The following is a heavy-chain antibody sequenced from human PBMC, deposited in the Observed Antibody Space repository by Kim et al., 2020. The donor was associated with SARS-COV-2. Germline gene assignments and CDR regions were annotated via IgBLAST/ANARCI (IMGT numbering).Heavy chain of an antibody. CDR2: TYYSGST. V-gene: IGHV4-39*01. CDR1: GCSISSSSYY. D-gene: IGHD3-22*01. J-gene: IGHJ5*01. CDR3: ARQRPYYYDSSGYYNS. Sequence: SETLSLTCTVSGCSISSSSYYWGLIRQPPGKGLEWIGNTYYSGSTYYNPSLKSRVTIPVDTTKNQFSLKLRSVTAADTTVYFCARQRPYYYDSSGYYNSWGQGTLVTVSS.